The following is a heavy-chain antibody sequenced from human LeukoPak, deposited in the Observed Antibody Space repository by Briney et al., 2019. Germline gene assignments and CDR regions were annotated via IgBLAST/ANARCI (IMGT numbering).Heavy chain of an antibody. Sequence: SVKVSCKASGGTFSSYAINWVRQAPGQGLEWMGRITPMFRTTKYTQKFQGRITITADESTRIAYMELTSLKSEDTATYYCAREPSTYSDYAHFEDWGQGTLVTVSS. V-gene: IGHV1-69*13. CDR2: ITPMFRTT. CDR1: GGTFSSYA. D-gene: IGHD4-11*01. CDR3: AREPSTYSDYAHFED. J-gene: IGHJ4*02.